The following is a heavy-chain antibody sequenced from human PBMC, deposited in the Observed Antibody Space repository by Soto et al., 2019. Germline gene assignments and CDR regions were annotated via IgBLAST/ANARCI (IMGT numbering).Heavy chain of an antibody. D-gene: IGHD5-18*01. CDR2: IIPIFGTA. J-gene: IGHJ6*02. CDR3: ARGGGGYSYGRYYYYGMDV. Sequence: GASVKVSCKASGGTFSSYAISWVRQAPGQGLEWMGGIIPIFGTANYAQKFQDRVTITADKSTSTAYMELSSLRSEDTAVYYCARGGGGYSYGRYYYYGMDVWGQGTTVTVSS. V-gene: IGHV1-69*06. CDR1: GGTFSSYA.